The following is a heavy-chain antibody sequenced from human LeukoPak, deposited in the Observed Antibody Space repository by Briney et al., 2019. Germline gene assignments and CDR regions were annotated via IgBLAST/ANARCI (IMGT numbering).Heavy chain of an antibody. CDR2: MSSSGIS. J-gene: IGHJ4*02. V-gene: IGHV4-61*02. CDR1: NGSISSDTYF. CDR3: AKEWGSYSPFDY. Sequence: SETLSLTCTVSNGSISSDTYFWSWIRQPAGKGLEWIGRMSSSGISTYSPSLKSRVTISIDTSRNQFSMNLNSVTAADTAVYYCAKEWGSYSPFDYWGQGTLVTVSS. D-gene: IGHD1-26*01.